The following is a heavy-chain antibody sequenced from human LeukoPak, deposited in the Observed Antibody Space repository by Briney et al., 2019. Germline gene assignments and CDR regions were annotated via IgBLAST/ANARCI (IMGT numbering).Heavy chain of an antibody. Sequence: GASVKVSCKASGGTFSSYAISWVRQAPGQGLEWMGGIIPIFGTANYAQKSQGRVTITADESTSTAYMELSSLRSEDTAVYYCARDLGSLRPPNDAFDIWGQGTMVTVSS. V-gene: IGHV1-69*01. CDR1: GGTFSSYA. CDR2: IIPIFGTA. CDR3: ARDLGSLRPPNDAFDI. D-gene: IGHD4-17*01. J-gene: IGHJ3*02.